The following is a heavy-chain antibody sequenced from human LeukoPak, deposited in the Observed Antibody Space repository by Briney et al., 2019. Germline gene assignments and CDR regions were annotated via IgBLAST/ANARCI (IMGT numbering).Heavy chain of an antibody. CDR1: GFTLSNHW. Sequence: GSLRLSCAASGFTLSNHWMTWVRQVPGRGPEWVANVNRDGSETYYLDSVKGRFIISKDNAKNSLYLQMNSLRAEDTALYHCARNNGMDVWGQGTTVIVSS. CDR3: ARNNGMDV. V-gene: IGHV3-7*03. CDR2: VNRDGSET. J-gene: IGHJ6*02.